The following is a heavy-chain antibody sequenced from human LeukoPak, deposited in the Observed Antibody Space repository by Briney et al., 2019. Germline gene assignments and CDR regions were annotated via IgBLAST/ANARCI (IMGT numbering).Heavy chain of an antibody. CDR1: GFTFSSYG. V-gene: IGHV3-23*01. CDR2: ISGSGGST. J-gene: IGHJ6*03. D-gene: IGHD3-22*01. Sequence: GGSLRLSCAASGFTFSSYGMSWVRQAPGKGLEWVSAISGSGGSTYYADSVKGRFTISRDNSKNTLYLQMNSLRAEDTAVYYCAKAGRYDSSGYYYYYMDVWGKGTTVTISS. CDR3: AKAGRYDSSGYYYYYMDV.